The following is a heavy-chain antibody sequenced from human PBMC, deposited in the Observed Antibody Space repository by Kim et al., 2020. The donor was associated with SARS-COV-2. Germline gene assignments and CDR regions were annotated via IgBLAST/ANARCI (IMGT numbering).Heavy chain of an antibody. J-gene: IGHJ6*02. D-gene: IGHD7-27*01. CDR2: IIPIFGTG. CDR1: GGTFSSYA. CDR3: ARDSWGELGTPDYYYGMDV. V-gene: IGHV1-69*13. Sequence: SVKVSCKASGGTFSSYAISWVRQAPGQGLEWMGGIIPIFGTGNYAQKFQGRVTITADESTSTAYMELSSLRSEDTAVYYCARDSWGELGTPDYYYGMDVWGQGTTVTVSS.